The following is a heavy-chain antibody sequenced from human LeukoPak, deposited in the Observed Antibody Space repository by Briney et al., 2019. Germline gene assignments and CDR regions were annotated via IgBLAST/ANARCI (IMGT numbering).Heavy chain of an antibody. CDR2: INHSGST. CDR3: ARGRRGNWNYVNWFDP. D-gene: IGHD1-7*01. CDR1: GGSFSGYY. Sequence: SETLSLTCAVYGGSFSGYYWSWIRQPPGKGLEWIGEINHSGSTNYNPSLKSRVTISVDTSKNQFSLKLSSVTAADTAVHYCARGRRGNWNYVNWFDPWGQGTLVTVSS. J-gene: IGHJ5*02. V-gene: IGHV4-34*01.